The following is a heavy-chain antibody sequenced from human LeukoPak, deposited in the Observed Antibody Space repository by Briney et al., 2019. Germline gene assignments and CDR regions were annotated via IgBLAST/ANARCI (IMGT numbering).Heavy chain of an antibody. Sequence: ASVKVSCKASGGTFSSYAISWVRQAPGQGLEWMGRIIPILGIANYAQKFQGRVMITADKSTSTAYMELSSLRSEDTAVYYCARTRTPLFGSGSYLDYWGQGTLVTVSS. D-gene: IGHD3-10*01. CDR2: IIPILGIA. CDR3: ARTRTPLFGSGSYLDY. V-gene: IGHV1-69*04. CDR1: GGTFSSYA. J-gene: IGHJ4*02.